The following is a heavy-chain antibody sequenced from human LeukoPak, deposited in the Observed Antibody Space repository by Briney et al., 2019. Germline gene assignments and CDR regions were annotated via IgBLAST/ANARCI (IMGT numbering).Heavy chain of an antibody. J-gene: IGHJ4*02. CDR2: IYPGDSDT. CDR1: GYSFTSYW. Sequence: GESLKISCKGSGYSFTSYWIGWVRQMPGKGQEWMGIIYPGDSDTRYSPSFQGRVTISADKSISTAYLQWSSLKASDTAMYYCARPSPAVASYFDYWGQGTLVTVSS. CDR3: ARPSPAVASYFDY. D-gene: IGHD6-19*01. V-gene: IGHV5-51*01.